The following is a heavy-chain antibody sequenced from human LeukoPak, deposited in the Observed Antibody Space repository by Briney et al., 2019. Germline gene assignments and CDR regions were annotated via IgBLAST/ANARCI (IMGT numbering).Heavy chain of an antibody. V-gene: IGHV3-30-3*01. D-gene: IGHD3-10*01. CDR3: ARDPMVRGVIITSFDF. J-gene: IGHJ4*02. Sequence: GGSLRLSCAASGFTFSSYAMHWVRQAPGKGLEWVAVISYDGSNKYYADSVKGRFTISGDNSENTLYLQMNSLRTEDTAVYYCARDPMVRGVIITSFDFWGQGTLVTVSS. CDR2: ISYDGSNK. CDR1: GFTFSSYA.